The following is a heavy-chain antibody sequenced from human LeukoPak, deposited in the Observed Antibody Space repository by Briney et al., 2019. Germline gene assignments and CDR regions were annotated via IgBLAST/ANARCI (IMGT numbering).Heavy chain of an antibody. V-gene: IGHV6-1*01. CDR2: TYYRSKWYN. J-gene: IGHJ4*02. CDR3: VRVAYSSSYYFDS. Sequence: SQTLSLTCGISGDSVSSNSVAWHSIGQSPSRGLEWLGRTYYRSKWYNHYAPSVESRITINPDTAKNQLSLQLNSVTPEDTAVYYCVRVAYSSSYYFDSWGQGTLVTVSS. D-gene: IGHD6-6*01. CDR1: GDSVSSNSVA.